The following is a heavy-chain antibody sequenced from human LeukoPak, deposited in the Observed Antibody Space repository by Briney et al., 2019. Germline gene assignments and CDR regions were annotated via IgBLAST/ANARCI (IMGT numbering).Heavy chain of an antibody. J-gene: IGHJ6*02. D-gene: IGHD2-15*01. Sequence: SETLSLTCTVSGGSISSYYWSWIRQPPGKGLEWIGYIYYSGSTNYNPSLKSRVTISVDTSKIQFSLKLSSVTAADTAVYYCARGPYCSGGSCYSKLHYYYGMDVWGQGTTVTVSS. V-gene: IGHV4-59*01. CDR3: ARGPYCSGGSCYSKLHYYYGMDV. CDR2: IYYSGST. CDR1: GGSISSYY.